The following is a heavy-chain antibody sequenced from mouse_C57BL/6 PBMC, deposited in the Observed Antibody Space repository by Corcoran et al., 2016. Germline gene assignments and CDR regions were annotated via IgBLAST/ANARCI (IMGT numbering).Heavy chain of an antibody. J-gene: IGHJ1*03. CDR2: INTYSGVP. V-gene: IGHV9-3*01. D-gene: IGHD1-1*01. CDR1: GYTFTTYG. CDR3: ARTGTTVVARGGYFDV. Sequence: QIQLVQSGPELKKPGETVKISCKASGYTFTTYGMSWVKQAPGKGLKWMGWINTYSGVPTYADDFKGRFALSLETSASTAYLQINNLKNEDTATYFCARTGTTVVARGGYFDVWGTGTTVTVSS.